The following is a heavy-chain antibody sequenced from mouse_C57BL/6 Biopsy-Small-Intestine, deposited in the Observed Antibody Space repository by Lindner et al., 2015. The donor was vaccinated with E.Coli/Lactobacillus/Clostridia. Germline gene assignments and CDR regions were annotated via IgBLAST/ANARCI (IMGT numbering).Heavy chain of an antibody. Sequence: VRLQESGPELVKPGASVKISCKTSGYAFTTSWMNWVKQRPGKGLEWIGRIYPGDGDPNYNGKFKGKATLTADKSSSTAYMQLSSLTSEDSAVYFCAVYGSGSSYWYFDVWGTGTTVTVSS. V-gene: IGHV1-82*01. CDR1: GYAFTTSW. J-gene: IGHJ1*03. D-gene: IGHD1-1*01. CDR3: AVYGSGSSYWYFDV. CDR2: IYPGDGDP.